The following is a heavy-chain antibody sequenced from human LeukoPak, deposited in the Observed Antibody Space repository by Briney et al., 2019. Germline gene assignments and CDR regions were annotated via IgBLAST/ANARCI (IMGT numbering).Heavy chain of an antibody. Sequence: SETLSLTCTVSGGSFSAYYWSWIRQSPGKGLEWIGEINHSGSTNYNPSLKSRVTISVDTSKNQFSLKLSSVTAADTAVYYCASPGSGRHAFDIWGQGTMVTVSS. D-gene: IGHD3-10*01. CDR1: GGSFSAYY. V-gene: IGHV4-34*01. J-gene: IGHJ3*02. CDR3: ASPGSGRHAFDI. CDR2: INHSGST.